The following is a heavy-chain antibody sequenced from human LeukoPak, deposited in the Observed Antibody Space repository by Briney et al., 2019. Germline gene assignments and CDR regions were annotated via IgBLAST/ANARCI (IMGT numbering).Heavy chain of an antibody. CDR3: SKLVPSDDFWSGYLGWFDP. V-gene: IGHV3-23*01. CDR2: ISGSGGST. Sequence: SGGSVRLSCAASGFTFSSYAMSWVRQAPGKGLEWVSVISGSGGSTYSADSVKGRFTISRDNSKNTLYLQMNTLTAEDTAVYYCSKLVPSDDFWSGYLGWFDPWGQGTLVTVSS. CDR1: GFTFSSYA. D-gene: IGHD3-3*01. J-gene: IGHJ5*02.